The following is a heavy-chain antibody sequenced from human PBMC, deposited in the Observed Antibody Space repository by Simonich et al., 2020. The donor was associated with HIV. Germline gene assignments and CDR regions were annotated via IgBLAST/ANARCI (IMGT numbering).Heavy chain of an antibody. CDR3: ARRDRELILYFDY. CDR1: GGSFSGYY. V-gene: IGHV4-34*01. J-gene: IGHJ4*02. D-gene: IGHD3-3*01. Sequence: QVQLQQWGAGLLKPSETLSLTCAVYGGSFSGYYWSWIPQPPGKGLGWIGEINHSGITNYKSSLNSRATISVDKSKNQFSLKLSSVTAADTAIYYCARRDRELILYFDYWGQGNLVTVSS. CDR2: INHSGIT.